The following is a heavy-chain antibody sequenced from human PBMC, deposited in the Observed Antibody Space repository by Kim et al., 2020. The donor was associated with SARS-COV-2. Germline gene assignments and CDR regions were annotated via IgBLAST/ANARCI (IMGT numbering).Heavy chain of an antibody. J-gene: IGHJ5*02. V-gene: IGHV1-2*02. CDR3: ARAARERCGGTTCYYWFDP. CDR1: GYAFTAYY. D-gene: IGHD2-21*01. Sequence: ASVKVSCKASGYAFTAYYLHWVRQAPGQGFEWMGWINPNTGDTNYAQKFRGRVTMTRDTSISTAYMDLSRLTSDDSALYYCARAARERCGGTTCYYWFDPWGQGTLVTVSS. CDR2: INPNTGDT.